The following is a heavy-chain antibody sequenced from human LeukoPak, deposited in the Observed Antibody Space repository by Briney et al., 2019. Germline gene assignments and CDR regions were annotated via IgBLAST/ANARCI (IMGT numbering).Heavy chain of an antibody. Sequence: PGGSLRLSCAASGFIFSSYGMNWVRQAPGKGLEWVSYISSVGSIIYYADSVKGRFTISRDSAKNSLYLQMNSLRDEDTAVYYCARDRETAMVPIYWGQGTLVTVSS. J-gene: IGHJ4*02. CDR2: ISSVGSII. CDR3: ARDRETAMVPIY. CDR1: GFIFSSYG. D-gene: IGHD5-18*01. V-gene: IGHV3-48*02.